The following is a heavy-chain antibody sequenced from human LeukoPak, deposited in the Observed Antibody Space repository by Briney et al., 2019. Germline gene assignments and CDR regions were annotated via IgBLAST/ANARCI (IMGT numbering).Heavy chain of an antibody. CDR1: GFTFSSYW. CDR2: IKQDGSAK. J-gene: IGHJ6*03. CDR3: AREEYYGSGSYYNATFYYYYYYMDV. Sequence: GGPLRLSCAASGFTFSSYWMSWVRRAPGKGLEWVANIKQDGSAKYYVDSVKGRFTISRDNAKNSLYLQMNSLRAEDTAVYYCAREEYYGSGSYYNATFYYYYYYMDVWGKGTTVTVSS. V-gene: IGHV3-7*01. D-gene: IGHD3-10*01.